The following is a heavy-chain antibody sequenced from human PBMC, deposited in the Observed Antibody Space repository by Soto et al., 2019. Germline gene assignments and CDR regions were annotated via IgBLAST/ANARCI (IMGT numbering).Heavy chain of an antibody. J-gene: IGHJ3*02. CDR3: ARTGGNLYCSPTGCSGGGVLEI. CDR2: IYPGGSQS. V-gene: IGHV5-51*01. D-gene: IGHD2-2*01. Sequence: EERLVQSGVEVKKPGESLKISCKGSGYIFSNYWIAWVRQKPGIGLEWMGFIYPGGSQSRFSPSFQGQVTMSADRSTDTAYLEWNSLQASDSAIYYCARTGGNLYCSPTGCSGGGVLEIWGQGTVVSVSS. CDR1: GYIFSNYW.